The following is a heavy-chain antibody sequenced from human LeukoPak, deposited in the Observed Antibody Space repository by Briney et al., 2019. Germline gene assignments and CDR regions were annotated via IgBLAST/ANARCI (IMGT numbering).Heavy chain of an antibody. D-gene: IGHD4-17*01. CDR1: GYTFTSYD. V-gene: IGHV1-8*01. CDR3: ARGPSGDEHFDY. CDR2: MNPNSGNI. Sequence: ASVKVSCKASGYTFTSYDINWVRQATGQGLEWMGWMNPNSGNIGYAQKFQGRVTMTRNTSISTAYMELSSLRSEDTAVYYCARGPSGDEHFDYWGQGTLVTVSS. J-gene: IGHJ4*02.